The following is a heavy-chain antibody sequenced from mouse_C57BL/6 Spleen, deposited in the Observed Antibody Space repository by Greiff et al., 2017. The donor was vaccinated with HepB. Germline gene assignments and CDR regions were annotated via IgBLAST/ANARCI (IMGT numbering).Heavy chain of an antibody. CDR3: ARKFDYYGSSWYFDV. Sequence: QVQLQQPGTELVKPGASVKLSCKASGYTFTSYWMHWVKQRPGQGLEWIGNINPSNGGTNYNEKFKSKATLTVDKSSSTAYIQLSTLTSEDSAVYYCARKFDYYGSSWYFDVWGTVTTVTVSS. CDR1: GYTFTSYW. D-gene: IGHD1-1*01. CDR2: INPSNGGT. V-gene: IGHV1-53*01. J-gene: IGHJ1*03.